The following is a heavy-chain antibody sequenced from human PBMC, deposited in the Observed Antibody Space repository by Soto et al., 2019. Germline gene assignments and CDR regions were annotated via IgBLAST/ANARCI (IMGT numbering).Heavy chain of an antibody. Sequence: PSETLSLTCTVSGGSVSSGSYYWSWIRQPPGKGLEWIGYIYYSGSTNYNPSLKSRVTISVDTSKNQFSLKLSSVTAADTAVYYCARGDDYYDSSGYEDWGQGTLVTVSS. CDR1: GGSVSSGSYY. V-gene: IGHV4-61*01. CDR3: ARGDDYYDSSGYED. J-gene: IGHJ4*02. CDR2: IYYSGST. D-gene: IGHD3-22*01.